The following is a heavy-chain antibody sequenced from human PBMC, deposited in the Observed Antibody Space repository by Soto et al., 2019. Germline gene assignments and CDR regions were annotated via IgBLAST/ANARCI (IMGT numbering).Heavy chain of an antibody. V-gene: IGHV3-7*01. J-gene: IGHJ4*02. CDR2: IKQDGSAT. Sequence: PGGSLRLSCAASGFTFSSFWMTWVRQAPGKGLEWGANIKQDGSATYYVDSVKGRFTISRDNAKNSVYLQMNRLRAEDTAVYYCAREVGATYWVQGTLVTVSS. CDR1: GFTFSSFW. CDR3: AREVGATY. D-gene: IGHD1-26*01.